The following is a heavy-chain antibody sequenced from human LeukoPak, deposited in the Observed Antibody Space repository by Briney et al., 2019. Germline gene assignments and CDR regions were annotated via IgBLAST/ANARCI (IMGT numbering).Heavy chain of an antibody. D-gene: IGHD2-15*01. Sequence: SETLSLTCTVSGDSISSHYWSWIRQPPGKGLEWIGYIYYSGSTTYNPSLTSRVTMSVDMSKNQFSLKLSSVTAADTAIYYCASVRYCSGGSCYSSFDYWGQGALVTVSS. CDR1: GDSISSHY. V-gene: IGHV4-59*11. CDR3: ASVRYCSGGSCYSSFDY. J-gene: IGHJ4*02. CDR2: IYYSGST.